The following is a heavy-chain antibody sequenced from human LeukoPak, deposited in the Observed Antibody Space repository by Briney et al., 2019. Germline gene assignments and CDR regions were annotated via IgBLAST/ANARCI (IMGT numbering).Heavy chain of an antibody. CDR1: GFTFSNAW. Sequence: GGSLRLSCVASGFTFSNAWMSWVRQAPGKGLEWVGRIKSKTDGGTTDYAAPVKGRFTISRDDSKNTLYLQMNSLKTEDTAVYYCTTAWGYYYYGMDVWGQETTVTVSS. CDR3: TTAWGYYYYGMDV. V-gene: IGHV3-15*01. J-gene: IGHJ6*02. D-gene: IGHD3-16*01. CDR2: IKSKTDGGTT.